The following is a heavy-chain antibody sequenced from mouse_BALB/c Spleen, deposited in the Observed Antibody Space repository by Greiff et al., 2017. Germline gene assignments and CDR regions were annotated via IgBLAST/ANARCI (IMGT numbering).Heavy chain of an antibody. CDR3: ANKEYGNYDHYAMDY. Sequence: VQLQQSGPELMKPGASVKISCKASGYSFTSYYMHWVKQSHGKSLEWIGYIDPFNGGTSYNQKFKGKATLTVDKSSSTAYMHLSSLTSEDSAVYYCANKEYGNYDHYAMDYWGQGTSVTVSS. D-gene: IGHD2-1*01. J-gene: IGHJ4*01. V-gene: IGHV1S135*01. CDR1: GYSFTSYY. CDR2: IDPFNGGT.